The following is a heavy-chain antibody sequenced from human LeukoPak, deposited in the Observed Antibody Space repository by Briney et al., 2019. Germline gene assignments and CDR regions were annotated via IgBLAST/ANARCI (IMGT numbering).Heavy chain of an antibody. Sequence: ASVKVSCKASAYTFSNYDIHWVRQATGQGLEWMGWIDPNSGNTGYAQKFQGRVTITWDTSITTAYMELSSLRSEDTAVYYCARGPKGQRYFDWVTWGQGTLVTVSS. J-gene: IGHJ4*02. V-gene: IGHV1-8*03. CDR1: AYTFSNYD. CDR2: IDPNSGNT. CDR3: ARGPKGQRYFDWVT. D-gene: IGHD3-9*01.